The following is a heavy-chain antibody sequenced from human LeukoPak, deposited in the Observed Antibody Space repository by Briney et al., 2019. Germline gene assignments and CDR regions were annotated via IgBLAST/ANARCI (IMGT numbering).Heavy chain of an antibody. CDR3: ARGAYCSSTSCYLFDY. J-gene: IGHJ4*02. V-gene: IGHV3-7*01. Sequence: PGGSLRLSCAASGCTFSTHWMTWVRQAPGKGLEWVANIKHDGSEEQYMDSVKGRFTISRDNAKNSLYLQMNSLRAEDTAVYYCARGAYCSSTSCYLFDYWGQGTLVTVSS. D-gene: IGHD2-2*01. CDR1: GCTFSTHW. CDR2: IKHDGSEE.